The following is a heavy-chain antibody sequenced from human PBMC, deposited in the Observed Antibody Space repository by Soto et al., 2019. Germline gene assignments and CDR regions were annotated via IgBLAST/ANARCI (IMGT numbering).Heavy chain of an antibody. CDR2: KSYDGSNK. V-gene: IGHV3-30*18. Sequence: QVQLVESGGGVVQPGRSLRLSCAASGFTFSSYGMHWVRQAPGKGLEWVAVKSYDGSNKYYVDSVKGRFTISRDNSQNTLYLQINSLRADDTAVYYCAKNQGGDFFDYWGQGTLVTVSS. J-gene: IGHJ4*02. CDR3: AKNQGGDFFDY. CDR1: GFTFSSYG.